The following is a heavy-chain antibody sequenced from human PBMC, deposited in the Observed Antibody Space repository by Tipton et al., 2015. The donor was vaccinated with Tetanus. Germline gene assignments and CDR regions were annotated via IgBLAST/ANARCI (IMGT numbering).Heavy chain of an antibody. CDR1: GASINAGGYL. J-gene: IGHJ2*01. V-gene: IGHV4-61*08. Sequence: TLSLTCTVSGASINAGGYLWSWIRQSPGRGLEWIGLIYYSGSTSYNPSLKSRVTISVDTSKNQLSLKLTSVTAADTAVYYCATMTPVDWYFDLWGRGTLVTVSS. D-gene: IGHD4-23*01. CDR2: IYYSGST. CDR3: ATMTPVDWYFDL.